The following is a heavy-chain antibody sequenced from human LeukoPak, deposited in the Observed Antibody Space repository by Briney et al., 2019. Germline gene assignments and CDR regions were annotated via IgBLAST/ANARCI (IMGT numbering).Heavy chain of an antibody. Sequence: ASVKVSCKASGYTFTSYGISWVRQAPGQGLEWLGWVNPNTGGANYAQKFQGRVTMTRDTSISTVYMELSSLRSDDTAFYYCARDRGSDYWGQGTLVTVSS. CDR1: GYTFTSYG. CDR2: VNPNTGGA. J-gene: IGHJ4*02. CDR3: ARDRGSDY. V-gene: IGHV1-2*02. D-gene: IGHD3-10*01.